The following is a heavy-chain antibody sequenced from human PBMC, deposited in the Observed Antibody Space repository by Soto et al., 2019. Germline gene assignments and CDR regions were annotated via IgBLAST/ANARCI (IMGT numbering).Heavy chain of an antibody. CDR3: ARGPYCSSTSCYPPFSGHGMDV. V-gene: IGHV1-18*04. D-gene: IGHD2-2*01. CDR1: GYTFTSYG. J-gene: IGHJ6*02. CDR2: ISAYNGNT. Sequence: ASVKVSCKASGYTFTSYGISWVRQAPGQGXEWMGWISAYNGNTNYAQKLQGRVTMTTDTSTSTAYMELRSLRSDDTAVYYCARGPYCSSTSCYPPFSGHGMDVWGQGPTVTVSS.